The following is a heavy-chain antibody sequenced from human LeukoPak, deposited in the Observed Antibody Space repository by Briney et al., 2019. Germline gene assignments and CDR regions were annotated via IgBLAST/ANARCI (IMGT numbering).Heavy chain of an antibody. CDR1: GFTFSSYG. J-gene: IGHJ4*02. CDR3: ARDANVVVPAAIGY. V-gene: IGHV3-33*01. CDR2: IWYDGSNK. D-gene: IGHD2-2*02. Sequence: PGGSLRLSCAASGFTFSSYGMHWVRQAPGKGREWVAVIWYDGSNKYYAASVKGRFTISRANSKNTLYLQMNSVRAEDTAVYYCARDANVVVPAAIGYWGQGTLVTVSS.